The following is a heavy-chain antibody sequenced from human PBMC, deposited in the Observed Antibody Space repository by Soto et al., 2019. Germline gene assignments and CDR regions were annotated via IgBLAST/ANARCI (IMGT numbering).Heavy chain of an antibody. CDR1: GFTFDDHA. Sequence: EVELVESGGGLVEPGGSLRLSCVTSGFTFDDHAMHWIRQAPGKGLEWVSSISWNSATIAYRDSVKGRFTISRDNAKNALHLQMNSLRVEDTAAYSCVRDMNPSVVVVVTATLDFWGQGSLVTVSS. D-gene: IGHD2-21*02. V-gene: IGHV3-9*01. CDR2: ISWNSATI. CDR3: VRDMNPSVVVVVTATLDF. J-gene: IGHJ4*02.